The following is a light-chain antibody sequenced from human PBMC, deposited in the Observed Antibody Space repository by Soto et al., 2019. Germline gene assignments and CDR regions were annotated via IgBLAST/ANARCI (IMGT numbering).Light chain of an antibody. J-gene: IGKJ2*01. V-gene: IGKV3-15*01. CDR1: QSVNNN. CDR2: GAS. Sequence: EIVMTQSPATLSVSPGERATLSCRASQSVNNNIAWYQQKPGQAPRLLIYGASTRATGIPARFSGSGSGTEFTLTISSLQSEDFAVYYCQETNNWPFYTFGQGTKLEIK. CDR3: QETNNWPFYT.